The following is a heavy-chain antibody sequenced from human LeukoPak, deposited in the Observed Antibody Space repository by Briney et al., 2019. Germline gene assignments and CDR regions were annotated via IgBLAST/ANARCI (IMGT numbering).Heavy chain of an antibody. J-gene: IGHJ6*02. CDR3: ARVTSSGYYTSYYYYGMDV. D-gene: IGHD3-22*01. CDR2: IYHSGST. CDR1: GYSISSGYY. Sequence: SETLSLTCTVSGYSISSGYYWGWIRQPPGKGLEWIGSIYHSGSTYYNPSLKSRVTISVDTSKNQFSLKLSSVTAADTAVYYCARVTSSGYYTSYYYYGMDVWGQGTTVTVSS. V-gene: IGHV4-38-2*02.